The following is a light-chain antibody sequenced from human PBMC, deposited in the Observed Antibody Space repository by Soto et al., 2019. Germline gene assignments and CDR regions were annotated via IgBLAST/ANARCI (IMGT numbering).Light chain of an antibody. CDR3: QQSYSTPRTT. CDR2: AAS. Sequence: DIQMTQSPSSLSASVGDRVTITCRASQSISSYLNWYQQKPGKAPKLLIYAASSLQSGVPSRFSGSGSGTDFTLTISSLQPEDFATYYCQQSYSTPRTTFGQRTKLEIK. J-gene: IGKJ2*01. CDR1: QSISSY. V-gene: IGKV1-39*01.